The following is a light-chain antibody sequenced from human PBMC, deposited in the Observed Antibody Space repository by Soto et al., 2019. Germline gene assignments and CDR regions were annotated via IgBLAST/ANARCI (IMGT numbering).Light chain of an antibody. CDR3: QQLNTYPLN. CDR2: AAS. Sequence: DIQLTQSPSFLSASVGDRVIITCRASQGISSYLAWYQQKPGKAPKLLIYAASTLQSGVPSRFSGSGSGTEFTLTISSLQPEDFATYYRQQLNTYPLNFGGGTEVEIK. V-gene: IGKV1-9*01. J-gene: IGKJ4*01. CDR1: QGISSY.